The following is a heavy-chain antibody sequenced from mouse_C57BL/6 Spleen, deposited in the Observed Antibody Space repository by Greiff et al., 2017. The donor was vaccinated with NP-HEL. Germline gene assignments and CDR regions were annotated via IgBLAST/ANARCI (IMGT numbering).Heavy chain of an antibody. CDR2: IYPGDGDT. CDR3: ASPLDSSGPWFAY. J-gene: IGHJ3*01. D-gene: IGHD3-2*02. Sequence: VQLQQSGPELVKPGASVKISCKASGYAFSSSWMNWVKQRPGKGLEWIGRIYPGDGDTNYNGKFKGKATLTADKSSSTAYMQLSSLTSEDSAVYCCASPLDSSGPWFAYWGQGTLVTVSA. CDR1: GYAFSSSW. V-gene: IGHV1-82*01.